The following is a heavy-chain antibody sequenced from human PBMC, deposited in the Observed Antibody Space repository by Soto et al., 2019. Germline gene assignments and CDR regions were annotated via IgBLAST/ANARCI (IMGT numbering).Heavy chain of an antibody. D-gene: IGHD3-10*01. CDR2: VYYSGST. J-gene: IGHJ4*02. V-gene: IGHV4-61*08. Sequence: SETLCLTCTVAGGSISSGDYYWSWIRQPPGKGLVWIGYVYYSGSTNYNPSLKSRVTMSVDTPKNQFSLKVSSVTAADTAVYYCARTGVDFYFDFWGQGTLVTVSS. CDR1: GGSISSGDYY. CDR3: ARTGVDFYFDF.